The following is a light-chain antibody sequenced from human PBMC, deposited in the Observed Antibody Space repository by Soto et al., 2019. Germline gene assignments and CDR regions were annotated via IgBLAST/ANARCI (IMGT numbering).Light chain of an antibody. CDR2: GAS. CDR3: QQNGSSPIFT. J-gene: IGKJ3*01. Sequence: EIVLTQSPGTLSLSPGERATLSCRASQSVSSSYLAWYQQKPGQDPRLLIYGASSRATGIPDRFSGSGSGTDFTLTISRLEPEDFAVYYCQQNGSSPIFTFGHGTKVDIK. CDR1: QSVSSSY. V-gene: IGKV3-20*01.